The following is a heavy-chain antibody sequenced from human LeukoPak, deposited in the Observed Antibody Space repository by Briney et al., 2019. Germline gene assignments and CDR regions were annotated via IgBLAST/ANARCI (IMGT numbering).Heavy chain of an antibody. Sequence: GASVKVSCKASGGTFSSYAITWVRQAPGQGLEWMGGIIPIFGTANYAQKFQGRVTITADKSTNTAYMELTSLRSEDTAVYYCAIRQDYGDYFSASPRRPPYYYYYYMDVWGKGTTVTISS. D-gene: IGHD4-17*01. CDR2: IIPIFGTA. J-gene: IGHJ6*03. CDR3: AIRQDYGDYFSASPRRPPYYYYYYMDV. V-gene: IGHV1-69*06. CDR1: GGTFSSYA.